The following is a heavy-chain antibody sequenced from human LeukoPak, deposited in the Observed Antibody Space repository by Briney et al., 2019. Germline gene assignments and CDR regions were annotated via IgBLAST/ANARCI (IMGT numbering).Heavy chain of an antibody. J-gene: IGHJ4*02. V-gene: IGHV5-51*01. CDR2: IYPGDSDT. CDR1: GYSFGSYW. CDR3: ARHRYSDY. Sequence: GESLKISCQGSGYSFGSYWIAWVRQMPGKGLEWMGIIYPGDSDTRYSPSFQGQVTISADKSISTAYLQWSSLKASDTAMYFCARHRYSDYWGQGTLVIVSS.